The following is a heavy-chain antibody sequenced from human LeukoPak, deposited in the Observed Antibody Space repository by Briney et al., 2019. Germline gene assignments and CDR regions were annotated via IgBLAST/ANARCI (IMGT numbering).Heavy chain of an antibody. Sequence: SETLSLTCTVSGDSINSYYWGWIRQPPGKGLEWIGSIYYSGGTYYNPSLKSRVTISVDTSKNQFSLKLSSVTAADTAVYYCARVSIAAAYRIDYWGQGTLVTVSS. D-gene: IGHD6-13*01. V-gene: IGHV4-39*07. CDR1: GDSINSYY. CDR3: ARVSIAAAYRIDY. J-gene: IGHJ4*02. CDR2: IYYSGGT.